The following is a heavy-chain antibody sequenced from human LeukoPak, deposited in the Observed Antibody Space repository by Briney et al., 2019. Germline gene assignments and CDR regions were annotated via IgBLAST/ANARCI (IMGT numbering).Heavy chain of an antibody. Sequence: GASVTVSCKASGYTFTSYYMHWVRQAPGQGLEWMGIINPSGGSTSSAQKFQGRFTMTRDTSTSTVYMELSSLRSEDTAVYYCARDRELQQWLVPFDPWGQGTLVTVSS. J-gene: IGHJ5*02. CDR1: GYTFTSYY. V-gene: IGHV1-46*01. CDR2: INPSGGST. D-gene: IGHD6-19*01. CDR3: ARDRELQQWLVPFDP.